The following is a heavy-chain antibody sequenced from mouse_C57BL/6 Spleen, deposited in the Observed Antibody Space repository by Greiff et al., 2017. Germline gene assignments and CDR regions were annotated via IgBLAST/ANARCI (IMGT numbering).Heavy chain of an antibody. CDR2: IDPSDSYT. D-gene: IGHD1-1*01. J-gene: IGHJ3*01. CDR1: GYTFTSYW. CDR3: GRRGYYGSSSWFAD. V-gene: IGHV1-69*01. Sequence: QVQLQQPGAELVMPGASVKLSCKASGYTFTSYWMHWVKQRPGQGLEWIGEIDPSDSYTNYTQQFKGKSTLTVDKYSRTASMQLSSLTSEDSAVYDGGRRGYYGSSSWFADWGKGNLGTVSA.